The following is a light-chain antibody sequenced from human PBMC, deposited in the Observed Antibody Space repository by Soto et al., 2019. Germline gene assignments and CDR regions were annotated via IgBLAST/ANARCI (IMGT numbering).Light chain of an antibody. Sequence: EIVLTQSPCTLSLSPGERATLSCRASQRVSSSYLGWYQQKPGQAPRLLIYDASSRATGIPDRFSGSGSGTDFTLTISILEPEDFAVYYCQQDGDSPLTFGGGTKVEIK. J-gene: IGKJ4*01. V-gene: IGKV3-20*01. CDR3: QQDGDSPLT. CDR2: DAS. CDR1: QRVSSSY.